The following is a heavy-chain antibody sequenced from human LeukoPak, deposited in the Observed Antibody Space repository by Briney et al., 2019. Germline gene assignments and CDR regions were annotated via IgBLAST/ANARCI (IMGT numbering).Heavy chain of an antibody. Sequence: SETLSLTCTVSGGSISSGSYYWSWIRQPAGKGLEWIGRIYTSGSTNYNPSLKSRVTISVDTSKNQFSLKLSSVTAADTAVYYCARVGSSGPHNWFDSWGQGTLVTVSS. CDR2: IYTSGST. CDR1: GGSISSGSYY. D-gene: IGHD3-22*01. V-gene: IGHV4-61*02. J-gene: IGHJ5*01. CDR3: ARVGSSGPHNWFDS.